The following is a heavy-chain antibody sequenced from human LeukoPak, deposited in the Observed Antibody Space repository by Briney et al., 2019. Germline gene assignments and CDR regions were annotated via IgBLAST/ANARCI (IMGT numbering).Heavy chain of an antibody. J-gene: IGHJ4*02. D-gene: IGHD3-22*01. V-gene: IGHV1-2*02. Sequence: ASVKVSCKASGYTFTGYYMHWVRQAPGQGLEWMGWINPNSGGTNYAQKFQGRVTMTRDTSASTAYMELSSLRSEDTAVYYCARESRTYYYDSSGCYPFGYWGQGTLVTVSS. CDR2: INPNSGGT. CDR3: ARESRTYYYDSSGCYPFGY. CDR1: GYTFTGYY.